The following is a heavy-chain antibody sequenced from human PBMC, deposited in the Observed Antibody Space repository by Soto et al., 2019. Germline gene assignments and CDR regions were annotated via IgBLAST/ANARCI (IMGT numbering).Heavy chain of an antibody. CDR2: IWYYGSNK. V-gene: IGHV3-33*01. CDR1: GFIFSNYG. D-gene: IGHD1-26*01. Sequence: QVQLVESGGGVVQPGRSLRLSCAASGFIFSNYGMHWVRQAPGKGLEWVALIWYYGSNKFYADSVKGRFTISRDNSKNTMSLQQDSLRPRDMAVYYCARDSTVRANSGGGMDVWGQGTTVTVSS. CDR3: ARDSTVRANSGGGMDV. J-gene: IGHJ6*02.